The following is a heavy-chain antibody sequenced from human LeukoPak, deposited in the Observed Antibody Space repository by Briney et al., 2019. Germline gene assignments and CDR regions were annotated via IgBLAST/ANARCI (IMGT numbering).Heavy chain of an antibody. Sequence: GRSLRLSCAASGFTLSSYGMHWVRQAPGKGLEWVAVIWYDGSNKYYADSVKGRFTISRDNSKNTLYLQMNSLRAEDTAVYYCARDSRANYFYYWGQGTLVTVSS. CDR1: GFTLSSYG. V-gene: IGHV3-33*01. D-gene: IGHD5-12*01. J-gene: IGHJ4*02. CDR2: IWYDGSNK. CDR3: ARDSRANYFYY.